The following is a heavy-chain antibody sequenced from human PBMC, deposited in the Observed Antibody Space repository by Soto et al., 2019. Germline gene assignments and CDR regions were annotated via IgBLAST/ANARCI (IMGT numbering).Heavy chain of an antibody. D-gene: IGHD2-15*01. V-gene: IGHV3-23*01. CDR2: ISGSGGST. Sequence: EVQLLDSGGGLVQPGGSLRLSCAASGFSFSTYAMAWVRQAPGKGLEWVSTISGSGGSTYYTDSVKGRFTISRDNSKNTLHLQVNSLRAEDTALYYCAIGRTSVACYFDYWGQGTLVTVSS. CDR3: AIGRTSVACYFDY. CDR1: GFSFSTYA. J-gene: IGHJ4*02.